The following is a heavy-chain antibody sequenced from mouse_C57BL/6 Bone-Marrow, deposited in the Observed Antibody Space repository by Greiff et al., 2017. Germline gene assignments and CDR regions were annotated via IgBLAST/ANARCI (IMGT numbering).Heavy chain of an antibody. CDR1: GYTFTSYG. CDR2: IYPRSGNT. Sequence: QVQLQQSGAELARPGASVKLSCKASGYTFTSYGISWVKQRTGQGLEWIGEIYPRSGNTYYNEKFQGKATLTADKSSSTAYMELRSLTSEVSAVYFCARGLNWDAFFDYWGQGTTLTVSS. CDR3: ARGLNWDAFFDY. J-gene: IGHJ2*01. V-gene: IGHV1-81*01. D-gene: IGHD4-1*01.